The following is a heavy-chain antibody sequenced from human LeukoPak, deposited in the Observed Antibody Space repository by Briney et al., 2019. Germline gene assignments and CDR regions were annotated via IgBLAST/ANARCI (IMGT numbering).Heavy chain of an antibody. CDR1: GGSFSGYY. V-gene: IGHV4-34*01. CDR3: ARGGPMITFGGVIS. CDR2: INHSGST. Sequence: SETLSLTCAVYGGSFSGYYWSWIRQPPGKGLEWIGEINHSGSTNYNPSLKSRVTISVDTSKNQFSLKLSSVTAADTAVYYCARGGPMITFGGVISWGQGTLVTVSS. D-gene: IGHD3-16*02. J-gene: IGHJ4*02.